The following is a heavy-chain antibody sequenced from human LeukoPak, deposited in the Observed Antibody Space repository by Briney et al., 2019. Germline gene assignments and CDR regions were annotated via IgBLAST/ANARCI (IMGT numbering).Heavy chain of an antibody. CDR2: IWYDGSHK. V-gene: IGHV3-33*06. CDR3: AKNQNDYGAYDIQVDY. D-gene: IGHD4-17*01. J-gene: IGHJ4*02. Sequence: GRSLRLSCAASGFTFSRYDMHWVRQAPGKGLEWVAVIWYDGSHKYYADSVKGRFTISRDNSKNTLYLQMNSLRAEDTAVYYCAKNQNDYGAYDIQVDYWGQGTLVSVSS. CDR1: GFTFSRYD.